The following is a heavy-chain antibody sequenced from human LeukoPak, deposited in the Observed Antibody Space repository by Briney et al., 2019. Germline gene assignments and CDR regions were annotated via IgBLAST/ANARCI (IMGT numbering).Heavy chain of an antibody. CDR2: ISSSSSYI. CDR1: GFTFSSYS. Sequence: NPGGSLRLSCAASGFTFSSYSMNWVRQAPGKGLEWVSSISSSSSYIYYADSVKGRFTISRDNAKNSLYLQMNSLRAEDTAVYYCARGTMVRGASDYWGQGTLVTVSS. D-gene: IGHD3-10*01. J-gene: IGHJ4*02. V-gene: IGHV3-21*01. CDR3: ARGTMVRGASDY.